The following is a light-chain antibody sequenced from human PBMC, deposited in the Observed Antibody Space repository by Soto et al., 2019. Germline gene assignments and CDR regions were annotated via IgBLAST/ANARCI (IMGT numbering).Light chain of an antibody. V-gene: IGLV2-14*01. Sequence: QSALTQPASVSGSPGQSSTISCTGTSSDVGGYNYVSWYQQQAGKAPKLIIHEVSNRPSGVSNRFSVSKSGNTASLTISGLQAEDEADYYCDSYTSSRAYVFGIGTKLTVL. CDR3: DSYTSSRAYV. CDR2: EVS. J-gene: IGLJ1*01. CDR1: SSDVGGYNY.